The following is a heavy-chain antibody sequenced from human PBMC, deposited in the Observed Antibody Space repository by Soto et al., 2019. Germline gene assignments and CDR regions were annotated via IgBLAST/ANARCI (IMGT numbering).Heavy chain of an antibody. J-gene: IGHJ4*02. CDR1: VYTFTGYD. CDR2: MNPNSGNT. V-gene: IGHV1-8*01. Sequence: XSVKVSCKASVYTFTGYDINWVRQATGQGLEWMGWMNPNSGNTGYAQKFQGRVTMTRNTSISTAYMELSSLRSEDTAVYYCATQFPSGIDYYWGYWGQGTLVTV. D-gene: IGHD3-16*01. CDR3: ATQFPSGIDYYWGY.